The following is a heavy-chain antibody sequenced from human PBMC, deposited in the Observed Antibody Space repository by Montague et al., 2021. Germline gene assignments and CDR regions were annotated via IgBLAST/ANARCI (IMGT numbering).Heavy chain of an antibody. V-gene: IGHV4-34*01. CDR3: AADAWFRENLSSLYYYGIDV. CDR2: FNHSVDA. J-gene: IGHJ6*02. CDR1: GWSFSGYF. D-gene: IGHD3-10*01. Sequence: SETLSLTCGVYGWSFSGYFWTWIRQPPAKGLEGVGEFNHSVDANYYPSPDSRVTIIVDTSKRQFSLRLTSLTAADTAIYYWAADAWFRENLSSLYYYGIDVWGQGTTVTVSS.